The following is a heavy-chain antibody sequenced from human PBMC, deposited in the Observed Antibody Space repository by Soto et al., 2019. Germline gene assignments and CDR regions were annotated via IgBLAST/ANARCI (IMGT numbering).Heavy chain of an antibody. CDR2: INPSGGST. CDR3: ARGDCSGGSCYFYYYYGMDV. CDR1: GYTFTSYY. D-gene: IGHD2-15*01. Sequence: QVQLVQSGAEVKKPGASVKVSCKASGYTFTSYYMHWVRQAPGQGLEWMGIINPSGGSTSYAQKFQGRVTMTRDTSTSTVYMELSSLRSEDTAVYYCARGDCSGGSCYFYYYYGMDVWRQGTTVTVSS. J-gene: IGHJ6*02. V-gene: IGHV1-46*01.